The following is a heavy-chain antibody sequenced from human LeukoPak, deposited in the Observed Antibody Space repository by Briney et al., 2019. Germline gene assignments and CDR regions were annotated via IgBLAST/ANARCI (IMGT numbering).Heavy chain of an antibody. V-gene: IGHV4-4*07. CDR1: GGSISSYY. J-gene: IGHJ2*01. D-gene: IGHD6-19*01. CDR3: ARDRQWVAYWYFDL. CDR2: IYTSGST. Sequence: TSETLSLTCTVSGGSISSYYWSWIRQPAGKGLEWIGRIYTSGSTNYNPSPKSRVTMSVDTSKNQFSLKLSSVTAADTAVYYCARDRQWVAYWYFDLWGRGTLVTVSS.